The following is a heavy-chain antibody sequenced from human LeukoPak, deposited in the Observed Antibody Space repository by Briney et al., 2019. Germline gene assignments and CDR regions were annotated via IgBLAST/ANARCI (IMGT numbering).Heavy chain of an antibody. CDR1: DDSVSSDNYY. CDR2: INHSGST. V-gene: IGHV4-61*01. Sequence: SETLSLTCTVSDDSVSSDNYYWSWIRQPPGKGLEWIGEINHSGSTNYNPSLKSRVTISVDTSKNQFSLKLSSVTAADTAMYYCARGAGDYWGQGTLVTVSS. CDR3: ARGAGDY. J-gene: IGHJ4*02. D-gene: IGHD6-13*01.